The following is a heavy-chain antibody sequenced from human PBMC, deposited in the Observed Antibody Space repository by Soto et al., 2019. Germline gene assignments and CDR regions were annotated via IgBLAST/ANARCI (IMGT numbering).Heavy chain of an antibody. V-gene: IGHV4-4*02. CDR3: ARDVRGDYYYYYYMDV. D-gene: IGHD4-17*01. Sequence: SETLSLTCAVSSGSISSSNWWSWVRQPPGKGLEWIGGIYHSGSTNYNPSLKSRVTISVDKSKNQFSLNLSSVTAADTAVYYCARDVRGDYYYYYYMDVWGKGTTVTVSS. J-gene: IGHJ6*03. CDR1: SGSISSSNW. CDR2: IYHSGST.